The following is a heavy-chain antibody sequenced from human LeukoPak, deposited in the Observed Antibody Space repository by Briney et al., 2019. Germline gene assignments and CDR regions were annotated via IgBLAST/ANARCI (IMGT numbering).Heavy chain of an antibody. CDR2: IYTSGST. V-gene: IGHV4-61*02. D-gene: IGHD1-26*01. CDR1: GGSISSGSYY. CDR3: ASFSGSYGY. J-gene: IGHJ4*02. Sequence: SETLSLTCTVSGGSISSGSYYWSWIRQPAGKGLEWIGRIYTSGSTNYNPSLKSRVTISVDTSKNQFSLKLSSVTAADTAVYYCASFSGSYGYWGQGTLVTVSS.